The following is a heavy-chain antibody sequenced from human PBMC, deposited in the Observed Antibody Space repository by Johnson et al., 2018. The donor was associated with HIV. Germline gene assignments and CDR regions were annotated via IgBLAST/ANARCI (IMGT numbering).Heavy chain of an antibody. CDR1: GFTFSSYG. Sequence: QVQLVESGGGLVQPGGSLRLSCAASGFTFSSYGMHWVRQAPGTGLEWVAVISYDGSNKYYADSVKGRFTISRDNSKNTLYLQMNSLRAGDTAVYYCARTLSGSYRGWAFDIWGQGTMVTVSS. CDR2: ISYDGSNK. V-gene: IGHV3-30*03. J-gene: IGHJ3*02. CDR3: ARTLSGSYRGWAFDI. D-gene: IGHD1-26*01.